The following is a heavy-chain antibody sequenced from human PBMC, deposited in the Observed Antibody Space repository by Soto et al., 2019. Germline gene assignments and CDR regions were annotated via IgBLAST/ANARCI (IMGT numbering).Heavy chain of an antibody. J-gene: IGHJ4*02. D-gene: IGHD2-2*01. CDR1: GYTFISYG. CDR2: ISAYNGNT. V-gene: IGHV1-18*04. Sequence: SVKVSCKASGYTFISYGISWVRQAPGQGLEWMGWISAYNGNTNYAQKLQGRVTMTTDTSTSTAYMELRSLRSDDTAVYYCAREGYCSSTSCYSAFDYWGLGTLVTVSS. CDR3: AREGYCSSTSCYSAFDY.